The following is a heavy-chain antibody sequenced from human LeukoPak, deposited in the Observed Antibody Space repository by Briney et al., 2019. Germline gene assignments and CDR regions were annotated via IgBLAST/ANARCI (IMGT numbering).Heavy chain of an antibody. CDR2: MYHSGST. D-gene: IGHD1-1*01. V-gene: IGHV4-59*01. CDR3: ARDLGTTVDP. Sequence: SETLSLTCTVSGGSISIYYWTWIRQPPGKGLEWIGYMYHSGSTKYNPSLKSRVTISVDTSKNQFSLKLSSVTAADTAIYYCARDLGTTVDPWGQGTLVTVSS. J-gene: IGHJ5*02. CDR1: GGSISIYY.